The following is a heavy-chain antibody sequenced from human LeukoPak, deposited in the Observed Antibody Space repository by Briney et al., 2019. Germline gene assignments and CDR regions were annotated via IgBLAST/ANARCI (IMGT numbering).Heavy chain of an antibody. CDR3: ARDLGLGDVRGDTFDY. CDR2: INSDGSIT. CDR1: GFTFTTYW. J-gene: IGHJ4*02. Sequence: GGSLRLSCAASGFTFTTYWMHWVRQAPGKGLVWVSHINSDGSITSYADSVKGRFTISRDNAKNTLYLQMNSLRAEDTAVYYCARDLGLGDVRGDTFDYWGQGTLVTVSS. D-gene: IGHD3-10*01. V-gene: IGHV3-74*01.